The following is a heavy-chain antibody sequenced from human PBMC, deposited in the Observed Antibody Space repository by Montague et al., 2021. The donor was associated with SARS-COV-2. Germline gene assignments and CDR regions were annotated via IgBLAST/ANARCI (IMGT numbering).Heavy chain of an antibody. D-gene: IGHD5-18*01. V-gene: IGHV4-39*01. CDR1: GGPISGSSDN. CDR2: VDYSGNT. Sequence: SETLSLTCTVTGGPISGSSDNWGWIRQSPGKGLEWIASVDYSGNTYYXPSLKSRLTISVDTSKNQFSLKLNSVTAADTALYYCARREYSYGWGDWGQGTLVTVS. CDR3: ARREYSYGWGD. J-gene: IGHJ4*02.